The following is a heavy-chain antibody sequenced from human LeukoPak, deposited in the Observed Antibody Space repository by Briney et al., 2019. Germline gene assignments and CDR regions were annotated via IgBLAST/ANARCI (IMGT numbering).Heavy chain of an antibody. D-gene: IGHD5-18*01. V-gene: IGHV3-23*01. CDR2: ISGSGGST. J-gene: IGHJ4*02. Sequence: GSLRLSCAASGFTFSSYAMSWVRQAPGKGLEWVSAISGSGGSTYYADSVKGRFTISRDNSKNTLYLQMNSLRAEDTAVYYCAGAEGQLWPLDYWGQGTLVTVSS. CDR3: AGAEGQLWPLDY. CDR1: GFTFSSYA.